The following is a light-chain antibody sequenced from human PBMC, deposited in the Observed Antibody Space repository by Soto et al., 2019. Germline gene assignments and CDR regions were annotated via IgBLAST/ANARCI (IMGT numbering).Light chain of an antibody. Sequence: CTLSASLGERSHITCRASQSISSWLAWYQQRPGKAPKLLIYDASSLQSGVPSRFSGSGSGTEFTLTISSLHPEDFATYYFEQQYRYSSSFGQGTKV. V-gene: IGKV1-5*01. CDR2: DAS. CDR1: QSISSW. J-gene: IGKJ1*01. CDR3: EQQYRYSSS.